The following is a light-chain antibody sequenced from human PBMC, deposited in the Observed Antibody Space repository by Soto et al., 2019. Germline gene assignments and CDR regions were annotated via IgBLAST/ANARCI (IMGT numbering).Light chain of an antibody. J-gene: IGKJ5*01. CDR3: QQRSNWPIT. V-gene: IGKV3-11*01. CDR2: DAS. CDR1: QTITTE. Sequence: EIVLTQSPATLSLSPGERATLSCRASQTITTELAWYQQKPGQAPRLLIYDASNRAKGIPARFSGSGPGTDFTLTISSLEPEDFAVYYCQQRSNWPITFGQGTRLEIK.